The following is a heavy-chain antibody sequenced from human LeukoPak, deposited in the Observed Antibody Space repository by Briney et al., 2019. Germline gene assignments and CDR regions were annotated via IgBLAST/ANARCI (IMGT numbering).Heavy chain of an antibody. Sequence: PSETLSLTCTVSGGSISSSSYYWGWIRQPPGKGLEWIGSIYYSGSTYYNPSLKSRVTISVDTSKNQFSLKPSSVTAADTAVYYCARSWGFGESRWFDPWGQGTLVTVSS. CDR3: ARSWGFGESRWFDP. CDR1: GGSISSSSYY. J-gene: IGHJ5*02. V-gene: IGHV4-39*01. CDR2: IYYSGST. D-gene: IGHD3-10*01.